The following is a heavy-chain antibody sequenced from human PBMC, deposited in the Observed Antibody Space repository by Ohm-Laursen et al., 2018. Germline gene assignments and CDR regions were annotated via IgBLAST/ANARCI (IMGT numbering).Heavy chain of an antibody. J-gene: IGHJ4*02. V-gene: IGHV3-21*01. CDR3: ASDNGWYFDY. D-gene: IGHD6-19*01. CDR2: ISSSSSYI. Sequence: SLRLSCAATGFTFSSYSMNWVRQAPGKGLEWVSSISSSSSYIYYADSVKGRFTISRDNAKNSLYLQMNSLRAEDTAVYYCASDNGWYFDYWGQGTLVTVSS. CDR1: GFTFSSYS.